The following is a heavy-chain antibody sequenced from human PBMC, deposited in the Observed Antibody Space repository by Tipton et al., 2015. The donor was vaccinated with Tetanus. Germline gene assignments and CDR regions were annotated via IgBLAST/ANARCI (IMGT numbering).Heavy chain of an antibody. J-gene: IGHJ3*02. D-gene: IGHD3-16*02. CDR2: IYSDGST. V-gene: IGHV3-53*01. CDR3: ARDSSFGGVVVSDAFDI. Sequence: QLVQSGGGLIQPGGSLRLSCAVSGFTVSSNYMSWVRQAPGKGLEWVSIIYSDGSTYYADSVKGRFTISRDNSKNTLYLQLNSLRAEDTAVYYCARDSSFGGVVVSDAFDIWGQGTMVTVSS. CDR1: GFTVSSNY.